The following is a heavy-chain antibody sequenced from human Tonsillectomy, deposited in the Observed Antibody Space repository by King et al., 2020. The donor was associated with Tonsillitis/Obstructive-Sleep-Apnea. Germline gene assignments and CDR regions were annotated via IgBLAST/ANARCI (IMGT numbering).Heavy chain of an antibody. Sequence: VQLVESGAEVKKPGASLKVSCKASGDTFTSYGISWVRQAPGQGLEWMGLFSAYNVNTNYAQKLQGRVTMTPDTSPRTPYMELRSLRSDDTAVFYCARVIGYYDFWSGPNNWFDPWGQGTLVTVSS. CDR1: GDTFTSYG. D-gene: IGHD3-3*01. J-gene: IGHJ5*02. V-gene: IGHV1-18*01. CDR3: ARVIGYYDFWSGPNNWFDP. CDR2: FSAYNVNT.